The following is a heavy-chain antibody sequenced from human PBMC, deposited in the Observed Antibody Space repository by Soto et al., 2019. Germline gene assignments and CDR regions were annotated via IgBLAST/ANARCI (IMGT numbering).Heavy chain of an antibody. CDR1: LDSISNSY. CDR3: AKGRGFYSDNYFDP. CDR2: IYISGNA. V-gene: IGHV4-4*07. J-gene: IGHJ5*02. Sequence: SETLSLTCSVSLDSISNSYWTWIRQPAGKGLEWSGHIYISGNANYNPSLKSRVTMSLDTSKNQFSLSLKSVTAADTAIYYCAKGRGFYSDNYFDPWGQGTQVTVSS. D-gene: IGHD3-22*01.